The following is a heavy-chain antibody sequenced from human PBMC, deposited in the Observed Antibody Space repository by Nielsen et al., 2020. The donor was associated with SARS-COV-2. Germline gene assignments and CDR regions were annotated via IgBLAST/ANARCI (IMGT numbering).Heavy chain of an antibody. V-gene: IGHV3-11*01. J-gene: IGHJ6*02. CDR2: ISSSGSTI. CDR3: AKDLKEYGMDV. Sequence: RQAPGKGLEWVSYISSSGSTIYYADSVKGRFTISRDNAKNSLYLQMNSLRAEDTAVYYCAKDLKEYGMDVWGQGTTVTVSS.